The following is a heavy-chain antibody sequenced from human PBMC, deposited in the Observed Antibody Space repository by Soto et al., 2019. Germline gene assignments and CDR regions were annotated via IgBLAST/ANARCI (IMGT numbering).Heavy chain of an antibody. CDR1: GFTFSSYG. CDR2: ISYDGSNK. V-gene: IGHV3-30*18. J-gene: IGHJ3*02. Sequence: GGSLRLSCAASGFTFSSYGMHWVRQAPGKGLEWVAVISYDGSNKYYADSVKGRLTISRDNSKNTLYLQMNSLRAEDTAVYYCAKDQGNYGGEEAFDIWGQGTMVTVS. CDR3: AKDQGNYGGEEAFDI. D-gene: IGHD3-10*01.